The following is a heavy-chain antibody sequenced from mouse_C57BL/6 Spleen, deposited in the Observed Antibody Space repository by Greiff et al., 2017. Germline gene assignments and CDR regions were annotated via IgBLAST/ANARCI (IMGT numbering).Heavy chain of an antibody. CDR3: AKSGSTLAFDY. CDR1: GYAFSSYW. J-gene: IGHJ2*01. V-gene: IGHV1-80*01. CDR2: IYPGDGDT. Sequence: QVQLQQSGAELVKPGASVKISCKASGYAFSSYWLNWVKQRPGKGLEGIGQIYPGDGDTNYNGKFKGKATLTADKSSSTAYMQLSSLTSEDSSVYFCAKSGSTLAFDYWGQGTTLTVSS. D-gene: IGHD1-3*01.